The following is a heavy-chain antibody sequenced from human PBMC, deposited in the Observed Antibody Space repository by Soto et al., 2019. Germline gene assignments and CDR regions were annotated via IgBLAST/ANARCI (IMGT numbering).Heavy chain of an antibody. CDR2: TYYRSKWYY. V-gene: IGHV6-1*01. D-gene: IGHD1-26*01. Sequence: QVQLQQSGPGLVKPSQTLSLTCAITGDSVSSNSAGWSWVRQSPSRGLEWLGRTYYRSKWYYEYAGSVRRRITINPDTSKNQYYLQQNSVTPEDTAVYFCARGEQYSGRIFDYWGQGTLVTVSS. CDR1: GDSVSSNSAG. CDR3: ARGEQYSGRIFDY. J-gene: IGHJ4*01.